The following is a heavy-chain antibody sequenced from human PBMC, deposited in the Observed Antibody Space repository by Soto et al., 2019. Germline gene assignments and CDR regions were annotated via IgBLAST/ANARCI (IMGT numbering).Heavy chain of an antibody. CDR2: ISPSGNT. CDR3: ARAPMVLTRSYFDS. V-gene: IGHV4-59*01. CDR1: DGSISNFY. Sequence: PSETLSLTCTVSDGSISNFYWSWIRQPPGKGLEWIGYISPSGNTNYNPSLKSRVSISVDTSKTQFSLNLTSVTAADTAVYYCARAPMVLTRSYFDSWGQGTPVTVSS. D-gene: IGHD2-8*01. J-gene: IGHJ4*02.